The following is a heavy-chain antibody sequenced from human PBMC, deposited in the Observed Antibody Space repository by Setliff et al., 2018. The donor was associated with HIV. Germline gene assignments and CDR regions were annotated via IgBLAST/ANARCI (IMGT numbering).Heavy chain of an antibody. Sequence: ETLSLTCTVYGVSINNYYWSWVRQAPGKGLEWVSSISGSESGISYADPVKGRFTISRDESRKTAYLQMSSLTSEDTAVYYCTRPQFFYDHNGRDNWGQGTLVTVSS. D-gene: IGHD2-8*01. V-gene: IGHV3-23*01. CDR2: ISGSESGI. J-gene: IGHJ4*02. CDR1: GVSINNYY. CDR3: TRPQFFYDHNGRDN.